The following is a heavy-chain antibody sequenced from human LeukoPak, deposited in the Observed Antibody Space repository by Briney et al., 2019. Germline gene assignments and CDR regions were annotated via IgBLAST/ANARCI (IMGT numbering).Heavy chain of an antibody. D-gene: IGHD1-26*01. Sequence: VASVKVSCKASGYTFTSYGISWVRQAPGQGLEWMGRINPNSGGTNYAQKFQGRVTMTRDTSISAAYMELSSLRSDDTAVYYCARVVMGATSIDYWGQGTLVTVSS. CDR1: GYTFTSYG. V-gene: IGHV1-2*06. J-gene: IGHJ4*02. CDR2: INPNSGGT. CDR3: ARVVMGATSIDY.